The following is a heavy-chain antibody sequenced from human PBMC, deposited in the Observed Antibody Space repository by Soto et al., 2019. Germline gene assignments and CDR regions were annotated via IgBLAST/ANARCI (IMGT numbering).Heavy chain of an antibody. Sequence: PSETLSLTCAVYGGSFSGYYWSWIRQPPGKGLEWIGEINHSGSTNYNPSLKSRVTISVDTSKNQFSLKLSSVTAADTAVYYCARPIMAARKRTFDYGGRGPRVTASP. CDR1: GGSFSGYY. J-gene: IGHJ4*02. CDR3: ARPIMAARKRTFDY. D-gene: IGHD6-6*01. V-gene: IGHV4-34*01. CDR2: INHSGST.